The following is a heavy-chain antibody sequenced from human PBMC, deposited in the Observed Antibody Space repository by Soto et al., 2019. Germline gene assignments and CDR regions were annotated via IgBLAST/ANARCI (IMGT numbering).Heavy chain of an antibody. CDR2: INPSGGST. CDR3: ARCRISGYDFWSGYPFYYYYGMDV. Sequence: QVQLVQSGAEVKKPGASVKVSCKASGYTFTSYYMHWVRQAPGQGLEWMGIINPSGGSTSYAQKFQGRVTMTRDTSTSTVYMELSSLRSEDTAVYYCARCRISGYDFWSGYPFYYYYGMDVWGQGTTVTVSS. J-gene: IGHJ6*02. V-gene: IGHV1-46*01. CDR1: GYTFTSYY. D-gene: IGHD3-3*01.